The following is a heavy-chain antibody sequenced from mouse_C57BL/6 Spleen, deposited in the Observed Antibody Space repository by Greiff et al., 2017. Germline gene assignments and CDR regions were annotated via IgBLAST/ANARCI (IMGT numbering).Heavy chain of an antibody. D-gene: IGHD4-1*01. Sequence: VKLMESGAELVRPGASVTLSCKASGYTFTDYEMHWVKQTPVHGLEWIGAIDPETGGTAYNQKFKGKAILTADKSSSTAYMELRSLTSEDSAVYYCTRLTGMYYFDYWGQGTTLTVSS. CDR3: TRLTGMYYFDY. J-gene: IGHJ2*01. CDR1: GYTFTDYE. V-gene: IGHV1-15*01. CDR2: IDPETGGT.